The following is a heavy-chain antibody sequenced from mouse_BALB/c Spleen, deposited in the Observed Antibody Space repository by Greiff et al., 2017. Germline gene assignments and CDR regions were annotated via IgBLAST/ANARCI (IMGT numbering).Heavy chain of an antibody. J-gene: IGHJ3*01. CDR1: GFTFSSFG. Sequence: EVHLVESGGGLVQPGGSRKLSCAASGFTFSSFGMHWVRQAPEKGLEWVAYISSGSSTIYYADTVKGRFTISRDNPKNTLFLQMTSLRSEDTAMYYCASYTTAKAYWGQGTLVTVSA. CDR2: ISSGSSTI. CDR3: ASYTTAKAY. D-gene: IGHD1-2*01. V-gene: IGHV5-17*02.